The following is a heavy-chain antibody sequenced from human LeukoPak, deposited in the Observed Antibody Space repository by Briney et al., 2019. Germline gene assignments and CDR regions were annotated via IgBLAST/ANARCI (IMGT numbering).Heavy chain of an antibody. J-gene: IGHJ4*02. CDR1: GGSISSSSYY. V-gene: IGHV4-39*07. CDR3: ARVRGSSGYDY. D-gene: IGHD3-22*01. CDR2: IYYSGST. Sequence: SETLSLTCTVSGGSISSSSYYWGWIRQPPGKGLEWIGSIYYSGSTYYNPPLTSRVTISVDTSKNQFSLKLSSVTAAHTAVYYCARVRGSSGYDYWGQGTLVTVSS.